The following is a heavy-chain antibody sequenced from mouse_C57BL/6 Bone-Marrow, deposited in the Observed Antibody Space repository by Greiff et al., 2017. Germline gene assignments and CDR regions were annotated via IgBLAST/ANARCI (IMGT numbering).Heavy chain of an antibody. V-gene: IGHV1-63*01. J-gene: IGHJ2*01. CDR2: IYPGGGYT. CDR3: ARATTVGYFDY. CDR1: GYTFTNYW. D-gene: IGHD1-1*01. Sequence: QVQLQQSGAELVRPGTSVKMSCKASGYTFTNYWIGWAKQRPGHGLEWIGDIYPGGGYTNYNEKFKGKATLTADKSSSTAYMQFSSLTSEDSAVYYCARATTVGYFDYWGQGTTLTVSS.